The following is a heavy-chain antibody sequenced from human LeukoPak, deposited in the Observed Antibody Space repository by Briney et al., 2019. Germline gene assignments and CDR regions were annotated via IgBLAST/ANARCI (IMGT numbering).Heavy chain of an antibody. CDR2: INPNSGGT. CDR3: ARPSGYSSGWYDY. Sequence: ASVKVSCKASGYTLTGYYMHWVRQAPGQGLEWMGWINPNSGGTNYAQKFQGWVTMTRDTSISTAYMELSRLRSDDTAVYYCARPSGYSSGWYDYWGQGTLVTVSS. V-gene: IGHV1-2*04. D-gene: IGHD6-19*01. J-gene: IGHJ4*02. CDR1: GYTLTGYY.